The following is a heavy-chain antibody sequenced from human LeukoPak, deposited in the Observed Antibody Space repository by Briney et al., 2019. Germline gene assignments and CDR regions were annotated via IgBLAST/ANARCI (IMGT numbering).Heavy chain of an antibody. CDR3: ARRGGDGGYFDY. D-gene: IGHD4-17*01. V-gene: IGHV5-51*01. CDR2: IYPDDSDT. Sequence: GESLKISCKGSGYRFNAYWIAWVRQMPGKGLEWMGIIYPDDSDTRYSPSFQGQVTISADKSVRTAYLQWSSLKASDTAMYYCARRGGDGGYFDYWGQGALVTVSS. CDR1: GYRFNAYW. J-gene: IGHJ4*02.